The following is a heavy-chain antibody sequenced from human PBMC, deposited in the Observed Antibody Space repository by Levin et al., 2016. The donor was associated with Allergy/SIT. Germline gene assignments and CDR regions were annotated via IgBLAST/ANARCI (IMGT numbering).Heavy chain of an antibody. J-gene: IGHJ4*02. D-gene: IGHD5-18*01. CDR2: LYYSGST. Sequence: GSLRLSCTVSGGSISSRSYYWGWIRQPPGKGLEWIGSLYYSGSTYYNPSLKSRVTISVDTSKNQFSLKLSSVTAADTAVYYCARADISGIQLWSPFDYWGQGTLVTVSS. V-gene: IGHV4-39*01. CDR3: ARADISGIQLWSPFDY. CDR1: GGSISSRSYY.